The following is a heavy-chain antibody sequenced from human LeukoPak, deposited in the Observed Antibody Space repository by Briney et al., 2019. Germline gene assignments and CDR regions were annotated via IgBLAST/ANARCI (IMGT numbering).Heavy chain of an antibody. CDR3: ARVPGSSGWNYYFDY. CDR1: GDTFSSHG. Sequence: GGSLRLSCAASGDTFSSHGMNWVRQAPGRGLEWVSYISSTGSTVHYADSVKGRFTISRDNAKNSLFLQMNSLRAEDTAVYYCARVPGSSGWNYYFDYWGQGTLVTVSS. D-gene: IGHD6-19*01. CDR2: ISSTGSTV. J-gene: IGHJ4*02. V-gene: IGHV3-48*03.